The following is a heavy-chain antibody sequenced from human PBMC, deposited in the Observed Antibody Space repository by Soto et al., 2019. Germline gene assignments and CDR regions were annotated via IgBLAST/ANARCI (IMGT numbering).Heavy chain of an antibody. J-gene: IGHJ6*02. CDR3: ARYYDYAYGMDV. CDR2: ICVNGSNK. D-gene: IGHD3-16*01. Sequence: GGSLRLSCAASGFTFSSYGFHWVRQAPGKGLEWVAVICVNGSNKNYADSVKGRFTISRDNSKNTLYLQMNSLRAEDTAVYYCARYYDYAYGMDVWGQGTTVTVSS. CDR1: GFTFSSYG. V-gene: IGHV3-33*01.